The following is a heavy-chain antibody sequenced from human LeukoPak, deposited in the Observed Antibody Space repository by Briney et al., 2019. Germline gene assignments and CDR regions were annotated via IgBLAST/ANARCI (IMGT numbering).Heavy chain of an antibody. CDR2: IYYSGST. J-gene: IGHJ4*02. Sequence: PSETLSLTCSVSGGSISGYYWSWIRQPPGKGLEWIGYIYYSGSTNYSPSLKSRVTISVDTSKNQFSLKVSSVTAADTAVYYCARSRSSSWYLLDYWGQGTLVTVSS. D-gene: IGHD6-13*01. CDR3: ARSRSSSWYLLDY. CDR1: GGSISGYY. V-gene: IGHV4-59*01.